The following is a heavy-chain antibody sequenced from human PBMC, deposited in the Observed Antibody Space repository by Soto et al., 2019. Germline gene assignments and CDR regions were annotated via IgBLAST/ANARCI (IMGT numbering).Heavy chain of an antibody. CDR3: AKPWTRSGSYTAYFEV. CDR1: GFTFSSYA. D-gene: IGHD3-10*01. Sequence: GGSLRLSCAASGFTFSSYAMSWVRQAPGKGLEWVSAISGSGGSTYYADSVKGRFTISRDNSKNTLYLQMNSLRAEDTAVYYCAKPWTRSGSYTAYFEVWGQGTRVTVSS. V-gene: IGHV3-23*01. J-gene: IGHJ4*02. CDR2: ISGSGGST.